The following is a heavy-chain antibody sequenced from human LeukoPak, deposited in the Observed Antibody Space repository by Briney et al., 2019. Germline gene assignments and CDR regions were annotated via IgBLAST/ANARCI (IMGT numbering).Heavy chain of an antibody. J-gene: IGHJ4*02. CDR1: GFTFSTYS. Sequence: GGSLRLSCAASGFTFSTYSMNGVRQAPGKGLEWVSYISGSSGNIYYADPVKGRFTISRDNDKNALYLQMSSLRDEDTAVYYCASSGCDYWGQGTLVTVSS. CDR3: ASSGCDY. CDR2: ISGSSGNI. V-gene: IGHV3-48*02.